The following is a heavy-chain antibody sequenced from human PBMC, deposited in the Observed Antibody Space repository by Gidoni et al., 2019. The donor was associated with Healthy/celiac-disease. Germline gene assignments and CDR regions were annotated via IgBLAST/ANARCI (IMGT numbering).Heavy chain of an antibody. J-gene: IGHJ6*02. CDR2: ISGSGGST. Sequence: CAASGFTFSSYAMSWVRQAPGKGLEWVSAISGSGGSTYYADSVKGRFTISRDNSKNTLYLQMNSLRAEDTAVYYCEKGPPDYGEYVKVGMDVWGQGTTVTVSS. D-gene: IGHD4-17*01. CDR1: GFTFSSYA. V-gene: IGHV3-23*01. CDR3: EKGPPDYGEYVKVGMDV.